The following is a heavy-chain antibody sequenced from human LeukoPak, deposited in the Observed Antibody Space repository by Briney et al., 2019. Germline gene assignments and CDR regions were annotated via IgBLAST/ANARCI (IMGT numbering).Heavy chain of an antibody. J-gene: IGHJ3*02. D-gene: IGHD6-13*01. CDR3: ARDLYSSSWYGAVDI. V-gene: IGHV4-59*01. CDR1: GGSISSYY. Sequence: SETLSLTCTVSGGSISSYYWSWIRQPPGKGLEWIGYIYYSGSTNYNPSLKSRVTISVDTSKNQFSLMLSSVTAADTAVYYCARDLYSSSWYGAVDIWGQGTMVTVSS. CDR2: IYYSGST.